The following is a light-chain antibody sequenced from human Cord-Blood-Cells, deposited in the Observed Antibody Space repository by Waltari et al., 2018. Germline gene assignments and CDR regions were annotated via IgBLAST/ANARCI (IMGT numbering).Light chain of an antibody. CDR1: QSISSW. CDR3: QQYNSYST. CDR2: DAS. J-gene: IGKJ1*01. V-gene: IGKV1-5*01. Sequence: DTQMTHSPSTLSASVGDRIPITCLPSQSISSWLAWYQQKPGKAPKLLIYDASSLESGVPSRFSGSGSGTEFTLTISSLQPDDFATYYCQQYNSYSTFGQGTKVEIK.